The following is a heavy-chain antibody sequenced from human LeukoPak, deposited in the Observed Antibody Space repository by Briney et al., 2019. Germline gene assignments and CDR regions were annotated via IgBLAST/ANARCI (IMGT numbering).Heavy chain of an antibody. V-gene: IGHV4-59*01. CDR2: ISYTGST. CDR3: AGSAISTRYGMDV. Sequence: SETLSLTCSVSGGSISSYYWSWIRQPPGKGLEYIGYISYTGSTNSSPSLKSRVTNSVDTSKNQFSLKLSSVTAADTAVYYCAGSAISTRYGMDVWGQGATVTVSS. J-gene: IGHJ6*02. D-gene: IGHD3-3*01. CDR1: GGSISSYY.